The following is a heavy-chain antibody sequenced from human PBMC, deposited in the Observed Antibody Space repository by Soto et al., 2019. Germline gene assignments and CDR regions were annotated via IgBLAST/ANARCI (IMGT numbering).Heavy chain of an antibody. CDR1: GFTFSSYA. D-gene: IGHD3-3*01. Sequence: EVQLLESGGGLVQPGGSLRLCCAASGFTFSSYAMSWVRQAPGKGLEWVSAISGSGGSTYYADSVKGRFTISRDNSKNTLYLQMNSLRAEDTAVYYCAKSHEFGVVILYYFDYWGQGTLVTVSS. V-gene: IGHV3-23*01. J-gene: IGHJ4*02. CDR2: ISGSGGST. CDR3: AKSHEFGVVILYYFDY.